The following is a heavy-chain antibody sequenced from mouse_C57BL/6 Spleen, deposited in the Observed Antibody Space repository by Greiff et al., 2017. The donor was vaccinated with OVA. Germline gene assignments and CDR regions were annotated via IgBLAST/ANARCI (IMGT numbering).Heavy chain of an antibody. CDR2: IYPGDGDT. Sequence: VKLMESGPELVKPGASVKISCKASGYAFSSSWMNWVKQRPGKGLEWIGRIYPGDGDTNYNGKFKGKATLTADKSSSTAYMQLSSLTSEDSAVYCCARKDAMDYWGKGTSVTVSS. CDR1: GYAFSSSW. J-gene: IGHJ4*01. CDR3: ARKDAMDY. V-gene: IGHV1-82*01.